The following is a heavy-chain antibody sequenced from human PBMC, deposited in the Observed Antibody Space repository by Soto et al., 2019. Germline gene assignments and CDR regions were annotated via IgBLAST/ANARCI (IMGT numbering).Heavy chain of an antibody. CDR1: GFTFSSYA. D-gene: IGHD4-17*01. Sequence: EVQLLESGGGLVQPGGSLRLSCAASGFTFSSYAMSWVRQAPGKGLEWVSAISGSGGSTYYADSVKGRFTISRDNSKNTLYLQMNSLRAEDTAVYYCATRDTVTTSWENAFDIWGQGTMVTVSS. CDR2: ISGSGGST. J-gene: IGHJ3*02. V-gene: IGHV3-23*01. CDR3: ATRDTVTTSWENAFDI.